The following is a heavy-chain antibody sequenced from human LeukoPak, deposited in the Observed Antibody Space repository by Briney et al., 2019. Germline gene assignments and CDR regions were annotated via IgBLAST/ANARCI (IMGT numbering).Heavy chain of an antibody. CDR3: ARGLRGTYRYILDY. J-gene: IGHJ4*02. V-gene: IGHV5-51*01. D-gene: IGHD3-16*02. Sequence: GESLKISFKGSGYNFSTYWIAWVRPMPGKGLEWMGITFPGDSDIKYSPSFQGQVTLSADRSINTAYLQWTRLEASDTAMYYCARGLRGTYRYILDYWGQGTLVTVSS. CDR2: TFPGDSDI. CDR1: GYNFSTYW.